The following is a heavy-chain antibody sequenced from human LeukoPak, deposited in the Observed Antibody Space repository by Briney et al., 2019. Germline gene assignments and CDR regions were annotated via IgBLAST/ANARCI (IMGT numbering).Heavy chain of an antibody. J-gene: IGHJ4*02. Sequence: GGSLRLSCAASGFTFSSYGMHWVRQAPGKGLEWVAFIRYDGSNKYYADSVKGRFTISRDNSKNTLYLQMNSLRAEDTAVYYCAKATGPRFGKPNLDYWGQGTLVTVSS. CDR3: AKATGPRFGKPNLDY. CDR2: IRYDGSNK. CDR1: GFTFSSYG. V-gene: IGHV3-30*02. D-gene: IGHD3-10*01.